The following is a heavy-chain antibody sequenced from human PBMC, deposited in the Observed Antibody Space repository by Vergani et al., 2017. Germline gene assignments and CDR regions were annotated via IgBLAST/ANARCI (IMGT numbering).Heavy chain of an antibody. CDR1: GFTFTTYG. CDR3: AKDRTYGPSGFDY. V-gene: IGHV3-30*02. CDR2: IRYDGSKK. Sequence: QVQLVESGGGVVQPGGSLRLSCAASGFTFTTYGMHWVRQAPGEGLEWVAFIRYDGSKKYYAESVKGRFNFSRDNSKNTLYLQMNSLRPEDTAVYYCAKDRTYGPSGFDYWGQGTLVTVSS. J-gene: IGHJ4*02. D-gene: IGHD3-10*01.